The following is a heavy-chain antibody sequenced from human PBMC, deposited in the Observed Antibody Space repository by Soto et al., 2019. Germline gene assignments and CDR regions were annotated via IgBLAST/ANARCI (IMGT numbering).Heavy chain of an antibody. Sequence: ASVKVSCKASGYAFSSYAMHWVRQAPGQRLEWMGWINIGSGNTEYSQNFQDRITITRDTSARTVYMELSGLRAEDTAVYYCAKSLYIGSSWFRSLDYYYYGMDVWGQGTTVTVSS. V-gene: IGHV1-3*04. CDR2: INIGSGNT. J-gene: IGHJ6*02. CDR1: GYAFSSYA. D-gene: IGHD6-13*01. CDR3: AKSLYIGSSWFRSLDYYYYGMDV.